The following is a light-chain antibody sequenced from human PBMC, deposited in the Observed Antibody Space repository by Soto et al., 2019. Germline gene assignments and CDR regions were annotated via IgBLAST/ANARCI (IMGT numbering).Light chain of an antibody. V-gene: IGLV2-23*01. J-gene: IGLJ2*01. Sequence: QSVLTQPASVSGSPGQSITISCTGTSSDVGTYNLVSWYQHHPGKAPKVMVYEGTKRPSGVSNRFSGSKSGNTASLTISGLQAEDEADYFCSSYAGSSIYVVFGGGTKVTVL. CDR2: EGT. CDR3: SSYAGSSIYVV. CDR1: SSDVGTYNL.